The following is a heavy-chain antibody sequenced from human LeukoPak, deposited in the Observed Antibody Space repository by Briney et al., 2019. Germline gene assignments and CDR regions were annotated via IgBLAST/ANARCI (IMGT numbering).Heavy chain of an antibody. J-gene: IGHJ1*01. CDR3: ARSGYDFWSGYSQYFQH. CDR1: GGSFSGYY. D-gene: IGHD3-3*01. Sequence: PSETLSLTCAGYGGSFSGYYWSWLRQPPGKGLEWIGEINHSGSTNYNQSLTSRDTISVDTSKNQFSLKLSSVTAADTAVYYCARSGYDFWSGYSQYFQHWGQGTLVTVSS. V-gene: IGHV4-34*01. CDR2: INHSGST.